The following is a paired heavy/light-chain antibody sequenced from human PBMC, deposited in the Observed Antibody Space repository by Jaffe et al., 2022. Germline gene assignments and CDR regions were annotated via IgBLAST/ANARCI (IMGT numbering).Light chain of an antibody. CDR3: NSRDSSGNHLTYV. V-gene: IGLV3-19*01. Sequence: SSELTQDPAVSVALGQTVRITCQGDSLRSYYASWYQQKPGQAPVLVIYGKNNRPSGIPDRFSGSSSGNTASLTITGAQAEDEADYYCNSRDSSGNHLTYVFGTGTKVTVL. CDR1: SLRSYY. J-gene: IGLJ1*01. CDR2: GKN.
Heavy chain of an antibody. CDR1: GFTFDDYA. V-gene: IGHV3-9*01. CDR3: AKDISFEGITMVQGVMSGFDY. J-gene: IGHJ4*02. D-gene: IGHD3-10*01. Sequence: EVQLVESGGGLVQPGRSLRLSCAASGFTFDDYAMHWVRQAPGKGLEWVSGISWNSGSIGYADSVKGRFTISRDNAKNSLYLQMNSLRAEDTALYYCAKDISFEGITMVQGVMSGFDYWGQGTLVTVSS. CDR2: ISWNSGSI.